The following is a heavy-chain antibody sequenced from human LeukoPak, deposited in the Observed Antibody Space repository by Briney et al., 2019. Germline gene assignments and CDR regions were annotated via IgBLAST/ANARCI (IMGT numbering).Heavy chain of an antibody. D-gene: IGHD6-13*01. Sequence: PSETLSLTCTVSGGSFSRYYGRWIRQPPGKGVEWIGYIYYGGDTNYNPSLKSRVTISLHTSKNQFSLKLSSVTAADPAVFYCARSWGSSSGIDNWGQGTLVTVSS. CDR1: GGSFSRYY. V-gene: IGHV4-59*01. J-gene: IGHJ4*02. CDR2: IYYGGDT. CDR3: ARSWGSSSGIDN.